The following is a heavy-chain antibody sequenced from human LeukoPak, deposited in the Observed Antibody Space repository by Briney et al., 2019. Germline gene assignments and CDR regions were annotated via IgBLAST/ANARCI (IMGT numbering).Heavy chain of an antibody. Sequence: GASVKVSCKASGYMFTGYYMHWVRQAPGQGLEWMGWINPESGVTKYAQKFQGRVTMTRDTSTSTVYMEVSRLRSDDTAVYYCARDALNYGHLSPFDSWGQGTLVTVSS. J-gene: IGHJ4*02. CDR2: INPESGVT. D-gene: IGHD3-10*01. V-gene: IGHV1-2*02. CDR1: GYMFTGYY. CDR3: ARDALNYGHLSPFDS.